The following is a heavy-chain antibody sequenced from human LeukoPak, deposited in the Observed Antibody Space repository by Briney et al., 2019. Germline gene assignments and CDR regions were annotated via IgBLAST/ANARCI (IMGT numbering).Heavy chain of an antibody. CDR1: GLSFTTYW. Sequence: GGSLRPSCAASGLSFTTYWMHWVRQAPGEGLVWVSRINGDGSSTNYADSVKGRFTISRDNAKNTLYLQMNSLRAEDTAVYYCARGGSYYGDFYYWGQGTLVTVSS. V-gene: IGHV3-74*01. D-gene: IGHD4-17*01. J-gene: IGHJ4*02. CDR3: ARGGSYYGDFYY. CDR2: INGDGSST.